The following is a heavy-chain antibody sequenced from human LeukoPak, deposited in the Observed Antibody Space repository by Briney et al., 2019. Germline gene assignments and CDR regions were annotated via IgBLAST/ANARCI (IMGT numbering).Heavy chain of an antibody. CDR1: GFTFSSYA. D-gene: IGHD3-10*02. Sequence: GGSLRLSCAASGFTFSSYAIHWVRQAPGKGLEWVAVISFDGTDAFYADSVKGRFTLSRDNAKNSLYLQMNSLRAEDTAVYYCAELGITMIGGVWGKGTTVTISS. CDR2: ISFDGTDA. V-gene: IGHV3-30*04. CDR3: AELGITMIGGV. J-gene: IGHJ6*04.